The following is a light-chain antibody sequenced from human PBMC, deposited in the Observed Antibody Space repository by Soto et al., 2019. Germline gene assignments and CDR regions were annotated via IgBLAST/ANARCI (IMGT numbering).Light chain of an antibody. Sequence: DIQITQSPSSLYASVGDRVTITCRARQGIRQYLAWYQQKXGKVPRXXSYEASNLQSGVPSRFRGGGSGTEFTLTISSLQPEDAATYYCQNFDSAPQTFGQGTKVDIK. J-gene: IGKJ1*01. CDR3: QNFDSAPQT. CDR2: EAS. CDR1: QGIRQY. V-gene: IGKV1-27*01.